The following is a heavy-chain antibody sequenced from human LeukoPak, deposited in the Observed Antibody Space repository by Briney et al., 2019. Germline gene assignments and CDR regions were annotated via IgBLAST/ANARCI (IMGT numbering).Heavy chain of an antibody. J-gene: IGHJ5*02. Sequence: PAETLSLTCAVSGASISSGDSYWSRIPQSPGRGLEWIAYIYNNGDTFYNPSLKPRVTTSLDPSKNQFSLRLTSLTAADTAVYYCAILLTGHFDPWGQGTLVSVSS. CDR1: GASISSGDSY. CDR3: AILLTGHFDP. D-gene: IGHD3-9*01. CDR2: IYNNGDT. V-gene: IGHV4-30-4*01.